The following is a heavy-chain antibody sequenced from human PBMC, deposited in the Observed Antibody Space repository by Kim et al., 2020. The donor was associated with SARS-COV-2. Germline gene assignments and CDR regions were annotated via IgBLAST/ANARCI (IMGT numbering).Heavy chain of an antibody. D-gene: IGHD3-22*01. CDR2: T. CDR3: ARRDSNGYIDY. J-gene: IGHJ4*02. V-gene: IGHV1-2*02. Sequence: TKYTPDLPGRVTMTTDTPISTAYMELSRLRSDDTAIYYCARRDSNGYIDYWGQGTLVTVSS.